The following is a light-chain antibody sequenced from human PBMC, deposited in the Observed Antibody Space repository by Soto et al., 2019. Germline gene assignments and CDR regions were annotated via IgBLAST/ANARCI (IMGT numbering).Light chain of an antibody. Sequence: QSVLTQPASVSGSPGQSITISCAGTSSDVGSHNLVSWYQHHPGKAPKLLIYEVTDRPSGVSDRFSGSKSGNTASLTISGLRAEDEADYYCSSYTSSTTYVFGTGTKV. J-gene: IGLJ1*01. V-gene: IGLV2-14*02. CDR1: SSDVGSHNL. CDR2: EVT. CDR3: SSYTSSTTYV.